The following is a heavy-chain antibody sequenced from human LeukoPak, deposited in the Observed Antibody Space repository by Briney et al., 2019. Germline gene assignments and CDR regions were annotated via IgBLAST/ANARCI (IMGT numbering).Heavy chain of an antibody. CDR1: GFTFDDYA. J-gene: IGHJ4*02. V-gene: IGHV3-9*01. Sequence: GGSLRLSCAASGFTFDDYAMDWVRQAPGKGLEWDSGISWNSGSIGYADSVKGRFTISRDNAKTSLYLQMNSLRPEDTALYYCAKDIGSGSYYHFDYWGQGTLVTVSS. CDR2: ISWNSGSI. CDR3: AKDIGSGSYYHFDY. D-gene: IGHD3-10*01.